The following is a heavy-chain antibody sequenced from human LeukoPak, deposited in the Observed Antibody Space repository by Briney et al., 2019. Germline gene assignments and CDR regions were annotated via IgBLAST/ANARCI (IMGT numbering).Heavy chain of an antibody. J-gene: IGHJ3*01. Sequence: PGGSLRLSCAASGFTFRSTVMTWVRQAPGKGLEWVSTISPDGKYIYYADSVKGRFTISRDNSKNTVHLQINSLRAEDTALYYCAKDLGQRWLQSDAFDFWGQGTMVTVSS. V-gene: IGHV3-23*01. CDR3: AKDLGQRWLQSDAFDF. D-gene: IGHD5-12*01. CDR1: GFTFRSTV. CDR2: ISPDGKYI.